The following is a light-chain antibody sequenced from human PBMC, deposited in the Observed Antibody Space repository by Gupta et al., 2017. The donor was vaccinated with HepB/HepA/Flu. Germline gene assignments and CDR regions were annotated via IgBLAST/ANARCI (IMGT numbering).Light chain of an antibody. J-gene: IGLJ3*02. CDR2: GNS. Sequence: QSVLTQPPSVSGAPGQRVTISCTGSSSNIGAGYDVHWYQQLPGTAPKLPIYGNSNRPSGVPDRFSGSKSGPSASLAITGLQAEDEADYYCQSYDSSLSGSGVFGGGTKLTVL. V-gene: IGLV1-40*01. CDR1: SSNIGAGYD. CDR3: QSYDSSLSGSGV.